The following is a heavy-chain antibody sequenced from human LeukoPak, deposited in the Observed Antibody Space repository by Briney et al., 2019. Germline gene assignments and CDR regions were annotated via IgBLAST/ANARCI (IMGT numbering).Heavy chain of an antibody. Sequence: GGSLRLSCAASGFTFSSYGMSWVRQAPGKGLEWVSAISGSGGSTYYADSVRGRFTISRDNSKNTLYLQVNGLRTEDTAVYYCAKDRLLNCRGDCYIFDYWGQGTVVTVSS. D-gene: IGHD2-21*02. J-gene: IGHJ4*02. V-gene: IGHV3-23*01. CDR1: GFTFSSYG. CDR2: ISGSGGST. CDR3: AKDRLLNCRGDCYIFDY.